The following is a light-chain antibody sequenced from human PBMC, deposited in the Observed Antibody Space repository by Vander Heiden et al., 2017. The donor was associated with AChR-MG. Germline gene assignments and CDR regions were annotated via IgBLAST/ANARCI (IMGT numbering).Light chain of an antibody. CDR1: QSLLHSNGYNY. Sequence: EIVMTQSPLSLPVTPGEPTSISCRSSQSLLHSNGYNYLIWYLQKPGQPPQLLIFLGSHRASGVPDRFSGSGSGTDFTLKISRVEAEDVGIYYCMQHLQGWSFGQGTKVEVK. CDR3: MQHLQGWS. J-gene: IGKJ1*01. CDR2: LGS. V-gene: IGKV2-28*01.